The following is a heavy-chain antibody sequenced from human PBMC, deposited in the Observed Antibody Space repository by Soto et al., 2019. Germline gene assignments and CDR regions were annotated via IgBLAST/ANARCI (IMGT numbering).Heavy chain of an antibody. CDR2: ISGSGGST. CDR3: ARYVDTAMAITGEHYYYYGMDV. D-gene: IGHD5-18*01. V-gene: IGHV3-23*01. CDR1: GFTFSSYA. Sequence: PGGSLRLSCAASGFTFSSYAMSWVRQAPGKGLEWVSAISGSGGSTYYADSVKGRFTISRDNSKNTLYLQMNSLRAEDAAIYYCARYVDTAMAITGEHYYYYGMDVWGQGTTVTVSS. J-gene: IGHJ6*02.